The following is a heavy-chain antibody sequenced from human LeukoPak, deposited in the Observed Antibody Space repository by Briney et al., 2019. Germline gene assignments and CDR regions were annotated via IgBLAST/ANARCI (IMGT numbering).Heavy chain of an antibody. CDR3: VRDRGTYRPIDY. J-gene: IGHJ4*02. CDR2: ISYTGTYI. CDR1: AFSLNAYN. Sequence: GGSLRLSCAASAFSLNAYNMNWVRQAPGKGLEWVSSISYTGTYIYYAGSVKGRLTISRDNAQNSLYLQMNSLRAEDTAIYYCVRDRGTYRPIDYWGQGTLVTVSS. D-gene: IGHD1-26*01. V-gene: IGHV3-21*04.